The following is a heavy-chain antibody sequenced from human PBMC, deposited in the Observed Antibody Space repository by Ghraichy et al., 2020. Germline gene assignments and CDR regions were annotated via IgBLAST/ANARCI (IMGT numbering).Heavy chain of an antibody. CDR1: GYTFIDYA. V-gene: IGHV1-3*04. J-gene: IGHJ3*01. CDR3: AELGDTSDV. CDR2: IKTGNGNT. D-gene: IGHD7-27*01. Sequence: ASVKVSYKVSGYTFIDYAMHWLRQAPGQRLEWLGWIKTGNGNTRYSQKFQGRVTITRDTSASTAYMELSTVTSEDTAVYYCAELGDTSDVWGQGTTVTVSS.